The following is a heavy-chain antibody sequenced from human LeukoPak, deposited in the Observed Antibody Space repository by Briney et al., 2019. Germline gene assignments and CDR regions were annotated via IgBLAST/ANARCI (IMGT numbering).Heavy chain of an antibody. D-gene: IGHD5-12*01. CDR3: ARDDYEDATNIVATIDY. V-gene: IGHV1-18*01. CDR1: GYTFTSYG. J-gene: IGHJ4*02. Sequence: ASVKVSCKASGYTFTSYGISWVRQAPGQGLEWMGWISAYNGNTNYAQKLQGRVTMTTDTSTSTAYMELRSLRSDDTAVYYSARDDYEDATNIVATIDYWGQGTLVTVSS. CDR2: ISAYNGNT.